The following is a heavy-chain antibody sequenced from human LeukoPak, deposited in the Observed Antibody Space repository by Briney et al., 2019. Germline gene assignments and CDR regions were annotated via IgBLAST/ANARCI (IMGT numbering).Heavy chain of an antibody. Sequence: PGGSLRLSCAASGFTFSSYAISWVRQAPGKGLEWVSAISGSGGSTYYADSVKGRFTISRDNSKNTLYLQMNSLRAEDTAVYYCAKLPGKSSGWYLDYWGQGTLVTVSS. CDR1: GFTFSSYA. CDR2: ISGSGGST. CDR3: AKLPGKSSGWYLDY. D-gene: IGHD6-19*01. V-gene: IGHV3-23*01. J-gene: IGHJ4*02.